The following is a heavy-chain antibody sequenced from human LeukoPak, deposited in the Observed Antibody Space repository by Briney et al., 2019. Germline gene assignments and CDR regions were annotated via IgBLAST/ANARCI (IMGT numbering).Heavy chain of an antibody. CDR3: ARGGRLEIYYYGSGSYLDAFDI. CDR2: INPNSGGT. D-gene: IGHD3-10*01. J-gene: IGHJ3*02. V-gene: IGHV1-2*02. CDR1: GYTFTDYY. Sequence: ASVKVSCKASGYTFTDYYMHWVRQAPGQGLEWMGCINPNSGGTNYAQKFQGRVTMTRDTSISTAYMELSRLRSDDTAVYYCARGGRLEIYYYGSGSYLDAFDIWGQGTMVTVSS.